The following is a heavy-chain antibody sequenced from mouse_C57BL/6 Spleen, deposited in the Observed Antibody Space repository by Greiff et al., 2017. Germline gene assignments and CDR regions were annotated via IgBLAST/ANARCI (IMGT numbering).Heavy chain of an antibody. J-gene: IGHJ2*01. CDR2: IDPSDSYT. Sequence: VQLQQPGAELVKPGASVKLSCKASGYTFTSYWMQWVKQRPGQGLEWIGEIDPSDSYTNYNQKFKGKATLTVDTSSSTTYMQLSSLTSEDSAVYYCARRPFDYWGQGTTLTVS. CDR1: GYTFTSYW. CDR3: ARRPFDY. V-gene: IGHV1-50*01.